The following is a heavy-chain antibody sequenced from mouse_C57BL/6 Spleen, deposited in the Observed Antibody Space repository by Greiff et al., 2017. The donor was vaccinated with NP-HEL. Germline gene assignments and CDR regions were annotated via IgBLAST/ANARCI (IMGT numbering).Heavy chain of an antibody. V-gene: IGHV1-42*01. CDR1: GYSFTGYY. CDR3: ARSNYDYDGYFAV. CDR2: INPSTGGT. D-gene: IGHD2-4*01. Sequence: VQLQQSGPELVKPGASVKISCKASGYSFTGYYMNWVKQSPEKSLEWIGEINPSTGGTTYNQKFTAKATLTVDTSSSTAYMQIKSLTSEDSAVYYCARSNYDYDGYFAVWGTGTTVTVSS. J-gene: IGHJ1*03.